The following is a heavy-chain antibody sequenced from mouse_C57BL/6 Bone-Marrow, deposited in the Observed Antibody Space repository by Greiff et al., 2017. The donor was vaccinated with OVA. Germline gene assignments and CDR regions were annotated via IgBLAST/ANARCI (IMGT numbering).Heavy chain of an antibody. CDR3: ASGGTTVVAPHWYFDV. Sequence: EVQVVESVAELVRPGASVKLSCTASGFNIKNTYMHWVKQRPEQGLEWIGRIDPANGNTKYAPKFQGKATITAYTSSNTAYLHLSSLTSEDAAIYYCASGGTTVVAPHWYFDVWGTGTTVTVSS. CDR2: IDPANGNT. D-gene: IGHD1-1*01. V-gene: IGHV14-3*01. CDR1: GFNIKNTY. J-gene: IGHJ1*03.